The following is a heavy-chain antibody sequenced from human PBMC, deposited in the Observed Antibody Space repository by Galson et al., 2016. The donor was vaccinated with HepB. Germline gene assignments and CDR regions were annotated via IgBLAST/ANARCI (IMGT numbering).Heavy chain of an antibody. V-gene: IGHV4-31*03. D-gene: IGHD4-17*01. CDR3: ARVRGATVSDY. CDR2: IYYSGST. J-gene: IGHJ4*02. CDR1: GGSISSGGYY. Sequence: TLSLTCTVSGGSISSGGYYWSWIRQHPGKGLEWIGYIYYSGSTYYNPSLKSRVTISVDTSKNQFSLKLSSVTAADTAVYYCARVRGATVSDYWGQGTLSPSPQ.